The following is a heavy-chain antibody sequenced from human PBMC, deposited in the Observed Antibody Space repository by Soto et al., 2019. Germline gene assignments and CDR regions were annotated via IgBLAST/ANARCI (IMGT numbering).Heavy chain of an antibody. Sequence: GGFLRLSCAASGFTFSSYAMSWVRQAPGKGLEWVSAISGSGGSTYYADSVKGRFTISRDNSKNTLYLQMNSLRAEDTAVYYCAKAQYYDFWSGYYDAATDYWGQGTLVTVSS. V-gene: IGHV3-23*01. CDR1: GFTFSSYA. J-gene: IGHJ4*02. CDR2: ISGSGGST. D-gene: IGHD3-3*01. CDR3: AKAQYYDFWSGYYDAATDY.